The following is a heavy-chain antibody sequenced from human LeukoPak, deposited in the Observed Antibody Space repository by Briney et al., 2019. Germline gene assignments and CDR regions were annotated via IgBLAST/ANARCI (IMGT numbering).Heavy chain of an antibody. V-gene: IGHV3-30-3*01. CDR1: GFIFSTYA. Sequence: GRSLRLSCAASGFIFSTYAMHWVRQAPGQGLEWVAAVTYDGTSNYYSDSVEGRFTISRDNSNNTLYLQMNSLRAADTAFYYCAREVFKSGWAGGFDYWGQGTLVTVSS. D-gene: IGHD6-19*01. CDR3: AREVFKSGWAGGFDY. CDR2: VTYDGTSN. J-gene: IGHJ4*02.